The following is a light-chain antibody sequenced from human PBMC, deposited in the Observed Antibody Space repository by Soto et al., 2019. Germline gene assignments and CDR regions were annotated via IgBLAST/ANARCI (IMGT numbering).Light chain of an antibody. CDR3: GSPVGGSSPQWV. V-gene: IGLV2-23*02. CDR2: EVN. CDR1: SNDVGGYNL. Sequence: QSALTQPASVSGSPGQSITISCTGTSNDVGGYNLVSWFQQHPGKAPKLMISEVNKRPSGVSNRFSGSKSANTASLTISGLHAEDEADSSCGSPVGGSSPQWVFGGGTNLTVL. J-gene: IGLJ3*02.